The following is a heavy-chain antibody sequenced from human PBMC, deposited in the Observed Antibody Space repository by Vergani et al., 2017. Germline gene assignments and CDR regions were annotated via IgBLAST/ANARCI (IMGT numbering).Heavy chain of an antibody. D-gene: IGHD6-19*01. V-gene: IGHV3-33*06. CDR2: IWYDGSNK. CDR1: GFTFSSYG. Sequence: QVQLVESGGGVVQHGRSLRLSCAASGFTFSSYGMHWVRQAPGKGLEWVAVIWYDGSNKYYADSVKGRFTISRDNSKNTLYLQMNSLSAEGTAVYYCAKDSTSVIAVAGGFDYWGQGTLVTVSS. CDR3: AKDSTSVIAVAGGFDY. J-gene: IGHJ4*02.